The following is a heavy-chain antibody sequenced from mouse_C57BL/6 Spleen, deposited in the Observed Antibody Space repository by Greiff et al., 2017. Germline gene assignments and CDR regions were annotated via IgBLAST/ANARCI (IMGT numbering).Heavy chain of an antibody. J-gene: IGHJ3*01. CDR3: ARAPYDYDSY. Sequence: VQLQQSGPELVKPGASVKISCKASGYTFTDYYMNWVKQSHGKSLEWIGDINPNNGGTSYNQKFKGKATLTVDKSSSTAYMELRSLTSEDSAVYYCARAPYDYDSYWGQGTLVTVSA. CDR1: GYTFTDYY. CDR2: INPNNGGT. V-gene: IGHV1-26*01. D-gene: IGHD2-4*01.